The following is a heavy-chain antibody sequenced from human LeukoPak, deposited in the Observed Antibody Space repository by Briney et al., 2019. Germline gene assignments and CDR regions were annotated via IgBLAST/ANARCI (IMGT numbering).Heavy chain of an antibody. J-gene: IGHJ4*02. CDR2: IYYSGST. Sequence: PSETLSLTCAVYGGSFSGYYWSWIRQPPGKGLEWIGSIYYSGSTYYNPSLKSRVTISVDTSKNQSSLKLSSVTAADTAVYYCARHVGIVGAISFDYWGQGTLVTVSS. CDR3: ARHVGIVGAISFDY. CDR1: GGSFSGYY. D-gene: IGHD1-26*01. V-gene: IGHV4-34*01.